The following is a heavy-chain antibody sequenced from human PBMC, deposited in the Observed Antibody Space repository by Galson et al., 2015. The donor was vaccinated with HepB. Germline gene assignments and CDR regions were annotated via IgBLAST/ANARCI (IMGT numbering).Heavy chain of an antibody. D-gene: IGHD3-16*02. V-gene: IGHV1-69*06. CDR2: IIPIFGTA. CDR3: ARGGGALFGGVIVSAFDI. J-gene: IGHJ3*02. Sequence: SVKVSCKASGGTFSSYAISWVRQAPGQGLEWMGGIIPIFGTANYAQKFQGRVTITADKSTSTAYMGLSSLRSEDTAVYYCARGGGALFGGVIVSAFDIWGQGTMVTVSS. CDR1: GGTFSSYA.